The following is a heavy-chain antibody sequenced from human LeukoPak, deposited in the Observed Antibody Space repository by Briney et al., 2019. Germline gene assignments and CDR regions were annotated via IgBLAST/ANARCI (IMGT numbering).Heavy chain of an antibody. J-gene: IGHJ3*02. CDR2: IYPGDSDT. CDR1: GYSFSSYC. D-gene: IGHD3-10*01. CDR3: ARRLRYVDSGRYFFAFDI. Sequence: PGESLKISCRGAGYSFSSYCIGWVRQMPGKGLEWMGVIYPGDSDTRYSPSFQGQVTISADKSISTAYLQWTSLKASDTAMYYCARRLRYVDSGRYFFAFDIWGQGTMVTVSS. V-gene: IGHV5-51*01.